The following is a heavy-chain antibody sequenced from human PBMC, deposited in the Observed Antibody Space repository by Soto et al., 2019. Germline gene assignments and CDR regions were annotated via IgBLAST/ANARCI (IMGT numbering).Heavy chain of an antibody. CDR1: GYTFTNYY. J-gene: IGHJ4*02. D-gene: IGHD3-10*01. CDR2: IYPSGGST. V-gene: IGHV1-46*01. Sequence: QVQLLQSGAEVKKPGASVKVSCKASGYTFTNYYMHWVRQAPGQGLEWMGIIYPSGGSTRNAHKFQGRVTMTRDTSTSTVYMELSSLRSEDTAVYYCARDFSGPMDYWGRGTLVTVSS. CDR3: ARDFSGPMDY.